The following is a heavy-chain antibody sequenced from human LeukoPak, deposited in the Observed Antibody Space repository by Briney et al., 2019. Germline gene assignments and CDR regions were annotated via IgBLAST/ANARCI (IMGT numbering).Heavy chain of an antibody. CDR2: ITTSSSYI. V-gene: IGHV3-21*01. D-gene: IGHD3-16*01. Sequence: ETLSLTCAVYGGSFSGYYWSWIRQPPGKGLEWVSSITTSSSYIYYADSVKGRFTISRDNAKNSLYLQMNSLRAEDTAVYYCARHAVALGFDYWGQGTLVTVSS. J-gene: IGHJ4*02. CDR1: GGSFSGYY. CDR3: ARHAVALGFDY.